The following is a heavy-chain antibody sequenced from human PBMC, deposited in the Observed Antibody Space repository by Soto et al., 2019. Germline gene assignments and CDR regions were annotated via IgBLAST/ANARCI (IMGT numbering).Heavy chain of an antibody. CDR1: GGSFSGYY. J-gene: IGHJ6*03. Sequence: PSETLSLTCAVYGGSFSGYYWSWIRQPPGKGLEWIGEINHSGSTNYNPSLKSRVTISVDTSKNQFSLKLSSVTAADTAVYYCARGLSSRVTIFGVVIPPPPRGMDVWGKGTTVTVSS. CDR2: INHSGST. V-gene: IGHV4-34*01. CDR3: ARGLSSRVTIFGVVIPPPPRGMDV. D-gene: IGHD3-3*01.